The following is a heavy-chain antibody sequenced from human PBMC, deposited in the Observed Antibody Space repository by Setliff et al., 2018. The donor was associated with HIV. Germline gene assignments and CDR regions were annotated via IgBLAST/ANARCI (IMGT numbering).Heavy chain of an antibody. CDR1: GESFSAYY. J-gene: IGHJ4*02. CDR3: ARLRRSSGWSFDY. Sequence: PSETLSLTCAVYGESFSAYYWSWIRQPPGKGLEWIGQINHSGSTNYSPSLKTRVSISIDTSKNQFSLKLTSVTAADSAVYYCARLRRSSGWSFDYWAQGTLVTVSS. D-gene: IGHD6-19*01. V-gene: IGHV4-34*01. CDR2: INHSGST.